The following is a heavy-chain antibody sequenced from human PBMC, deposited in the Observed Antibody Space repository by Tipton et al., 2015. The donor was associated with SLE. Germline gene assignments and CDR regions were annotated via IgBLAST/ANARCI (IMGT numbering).Heavy chain of an antibody. CDR3: ARRCAKGLGY. CDR1: GGSFSVYY. CDR2: INHSGST. J-gene: IGHJ4*02. D-gene: IGHD4/OR15-4a*01. Sequence: TLSLTCAFYGGSFSVYYWTWIRQPPGRGLEWIGEINHSGSTNYNPSLKSRVTISVDTSKNQFSLKLRSATAADAAVYYCARRCAKGLGYWGQGTLVTVSS. V-gene: IGHV4-34*01.